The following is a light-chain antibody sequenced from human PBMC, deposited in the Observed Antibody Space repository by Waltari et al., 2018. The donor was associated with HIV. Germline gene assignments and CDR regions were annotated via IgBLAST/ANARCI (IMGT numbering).Light chain of an antibody. CDR3: MQVRCWPHT. Sequence: QSLLYLDGHPFLFLFQLRPGQSPRRLIYRVSCRESGVPRRFSGSGAGTEFTLSITRVEAEDAGPYFCMQVRCWPHTFGQGTNLQV. CDR1: QSLLYLDGHPF. CDR2: RVS. J-gene: IGKJ2*01. V-gene: IGKV2-30*01.